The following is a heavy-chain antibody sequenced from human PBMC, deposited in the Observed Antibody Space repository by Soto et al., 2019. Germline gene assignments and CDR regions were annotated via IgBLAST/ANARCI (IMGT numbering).Heavy chain of an antibody. V-gene: IGHV1-24*01. D-gene: IGHD3-3*01. J-gene: IGHJ3*02. CDR3: ATSFRTRITIFGVVIPGGAFDI. CDR1: GYTLTELS. CDR2: FDPEDGET. Sequence: VASVKVSCKVSGYTLTELSMHWVRQAPGKGLEWMGGFDPEDGETIYAQKFQGRVTMTEDTSTDTAYMELSSLRSEDTAVYYCATSFRTRITIFGVVIPGGAFDIWGQGTMVTVS.